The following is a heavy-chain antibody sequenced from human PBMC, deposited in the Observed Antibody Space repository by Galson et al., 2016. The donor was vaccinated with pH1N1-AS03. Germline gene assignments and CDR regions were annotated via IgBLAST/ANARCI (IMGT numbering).Heavy chain of an antibody. CDR2: IYNGGST. J-gene: IGHJ4*02. Sequence: SLRLSCAASGFTVSSNYMSWVRQAPGGGLEWVSFIYNGGSTLYADSVKGRFTISRDNSKNTLYRQMDSLETEDTAVYYCARNSYEDVDLQGFYFDYWGQGTLVTVSS. V-gene: IGHV3-53*01. CDR1: GFTVSSNY. D-gene: IGHD3-22*01. CDR3: ARNSYEDVDLQGFYFDY.